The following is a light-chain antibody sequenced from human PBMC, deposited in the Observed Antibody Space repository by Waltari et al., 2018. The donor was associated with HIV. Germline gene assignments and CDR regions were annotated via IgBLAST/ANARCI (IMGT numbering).Light chain of an antibody. CDR1: QSISSW. Sequence: DIHMTQSPSTLSASVGYRVTITCRASQSISSWLAWYQQKPGKAPKLLIYKASSLESGVPSRFSGSGSGTEFTLTISSLQPDDFATYYCQQYNSYPWTFGQGTKVEIK. CDR3: QQYNSYPWT. CDR2: KAS. J-gene: IGKJ1*01. V-gene: IGKV1-5*03.